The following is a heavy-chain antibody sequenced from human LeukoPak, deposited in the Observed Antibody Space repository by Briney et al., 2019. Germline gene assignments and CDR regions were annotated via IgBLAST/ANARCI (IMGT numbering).Heavy chain of an antibody. Sequence: TGGSLRLSCITSGLTFSTHAIHWVRQAPGKGLEWVANIKQDGSEKYYVDSVKGRFTISRDNAKNSLYLQMNSLRAEDTAVYYCARDGYDSSGYRDYYFDYWGQGTLVTVSS. CDR3: ARDGYDSSGYRDYYFDY. D-gene: IGHD3-22*01. CDR2: IKQDGSEK. J-gene: IGHJ4*02. V-gene: IGHV3-7*01. CDR1: GLTFSTHA.